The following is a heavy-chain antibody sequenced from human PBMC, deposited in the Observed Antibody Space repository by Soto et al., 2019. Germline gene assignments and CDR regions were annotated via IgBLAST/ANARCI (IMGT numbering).Heavy chain of an antibody. CDR2: IYRGGST. CDR1: GFSVTANY. CDR3: HGYGY. Sequence: EVQVVESGGGLIQPGGSLRLSCEVSGFSVTANYMSWVRQAPGKGLEWVSVIYRGGSTYYIDTVKGRFSISRDISKNTLYLQMNSMRAEDTAVYYCHGYGYWGQGPLVTGSS. J-gene: IGHJ4*02. V-gene: IGHV3-53*01. D-gene: IGHD5-12*01.